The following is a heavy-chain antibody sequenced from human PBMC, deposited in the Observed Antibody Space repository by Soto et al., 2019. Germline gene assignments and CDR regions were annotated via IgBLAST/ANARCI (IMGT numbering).Heavy chain of an antibody. V-gene: IGHV3-49*03. CDR3: TRDMYYDFWSGYLYY. CDR1: GFTFGDYA. J-gene: IGHJ4*02. CDR2: IRSKAYGGTT. D-gene: IGHD3-3*01. Sequence: GGSLRLSCTASGFTFGDYAMSWFRQAPGKGLEWVGFIRSKAYGGTTEYAASVKGRFTISRDDSKSIAYLQMNSLKTEDTAVYYCTRDMYYDFWSGYLYYWGQGTLVTVSS.